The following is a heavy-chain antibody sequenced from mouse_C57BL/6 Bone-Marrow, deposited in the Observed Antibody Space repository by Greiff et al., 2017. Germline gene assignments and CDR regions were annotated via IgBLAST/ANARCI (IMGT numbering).Heavy chain of an antibody. D-gene: IGHD4-1*01. Sequence: SGPELVKPGASVKIPCKASGYTFTDYNMDWVKQSHGKSLEWIGDINPNNGGTIYNQKFKGKATLTVDKSSSTAYMELRSLTSEDTAVYYCARRAWDWFAYWGQGTLVTVSA. V-gene: IGHV1-18*01. CDR1: GYTFTDYN. J-gene: IGHJ3*01. CDR2: INPNNGGT. CDR3: ARRAWDWFAY.